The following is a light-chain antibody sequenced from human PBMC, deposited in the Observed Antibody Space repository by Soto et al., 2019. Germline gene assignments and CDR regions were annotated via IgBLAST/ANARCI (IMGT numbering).Light chain of an antibody. CDR2: DVS. CDR3: CSYAGSYTL. Sequence: QSVLTQPRSVSGSPGQSVTISCTGTSSDVGGYNFVSWYQQHPGKAPKLIIYDVSQRPSGVPDRFSASKSGNTASLTISGIQAEDEADYYCCSYAGSYTLFGGGTKLTVL. V-gene: IGLV2-11*01. J-gene: IGLJ2*01. CDR1: SSDVGGYNF.